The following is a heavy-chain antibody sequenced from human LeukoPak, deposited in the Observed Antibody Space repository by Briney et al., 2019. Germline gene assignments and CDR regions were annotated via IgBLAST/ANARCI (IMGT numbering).Heavy chain of an antibody. V-gene: IGHV3-30-3*01. Sequence: GGSLRLSCAASGFTFSSYAMHWVRQAPGKGLEWVAVISYDGSNKYYADSVKGRFTISSDNSKNTLYLQMNSLRAEDTAVYYCARDREGIFDYWGQGPLVTVSS. CDR3: ARDREGIFDY. D-gene: IGHD6-13*01. J-gene: IGHJ4*02. CDR1: GFTFSSYA. CDR2: ISYDGSNK.